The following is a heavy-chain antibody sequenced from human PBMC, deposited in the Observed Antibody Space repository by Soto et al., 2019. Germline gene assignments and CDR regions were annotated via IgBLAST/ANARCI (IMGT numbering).Heavy chain of an antibody. CDR1: GFTFSSYS. J-gene: IGHJ5*02. CDR2: ISSSSSKI. CDR3: ASAVGWFDP. V-gene: IGHV3-48*01. Sequence: EVQLVASGGGLVQPGGSLRLSCAASGFTFSSYSMNWVRQAPGKGLEWVSYISSSSSKIYYADSVKGRFTISRDNAKNSLFLQMNSLRAEDTAVYYCASAVGWFDPWGQGTLVTVSS.